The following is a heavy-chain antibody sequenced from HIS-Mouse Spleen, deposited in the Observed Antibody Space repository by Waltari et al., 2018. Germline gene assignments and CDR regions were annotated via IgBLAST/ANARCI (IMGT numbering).Heavy chain of an antibody. Sequence: QVQLVESGGGVVQPGRSLRLSWAASGFPFSCNGMHWVRQAPGKGLEWVAVISYDGSNKYYADSVKGRFTISRDNSKNTLYLQMNSLRAEDTAVYYCAKASSGWLDYWGQGTLVTVSS. CDR3: AKASSGWLDY. J-gene: IGHJ4*02. D-gene: IGHD6-19*01. CDR2: ISYDGSNK. CDR1: GFPFSCNG. V-gene: IGHV3-30*18.